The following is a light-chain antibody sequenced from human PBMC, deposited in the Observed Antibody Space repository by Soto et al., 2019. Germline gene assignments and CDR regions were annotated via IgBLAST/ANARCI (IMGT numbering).Light chain of an antibody. Sequence: EVLLTQSPATLSLSPGERATLSCSASQSVNSYLTWYQHKPGQAPRLLISDASNRATGIPDRFSGSGSGTDFILTISSLEPEDFAIYYCQQRDNWPPTFGPGTTVDI. CDR1: QSVNSY. J-gene: IGKJ3*01. V-gene: IGKV3-11*01. CDR2: DAS. CDR3: QQRDNWPPT.